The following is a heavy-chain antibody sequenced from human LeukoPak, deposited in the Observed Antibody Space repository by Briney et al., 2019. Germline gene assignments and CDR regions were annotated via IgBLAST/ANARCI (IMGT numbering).Heavy chain of an antibody. V-gene: IGHV3-30*03. Sequence: WGSLRLSCAASGFTFNNYGMHWVRQAPGKGLEWVSVISYDGSNKYYADSVKGRFTISRDNSKNTLYLQMNSLRAEDTALYYCARDSGFSGTQRGEYWGQGTLVTVSS. J-gene: IGHJ4*02. CDR3: ARDSGFSGTQRGEY. D-gene: IGHD3/OR15-3a*01. CDR2: ISYDGSNK. CDR1: GFTFNNYG.